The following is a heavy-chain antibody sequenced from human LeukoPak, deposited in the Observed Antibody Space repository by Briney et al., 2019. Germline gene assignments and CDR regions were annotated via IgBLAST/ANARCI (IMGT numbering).Heavy chain of an antibody. V-gene: IGHV3-53*01. CDR3: AKGRVGCSGGSCYSNWFDP. J-gene: IGHJ5*02. D-gene: IGHD2-15*01. CDR2: IYSGGST. CDR1: GFTVSSNY. Sequence: GGSLRLSCAASGFTVSSNYMSWVRQAPGKGLEWVPVIYSGGSTYYADSVKGRFTISRDNSKNTLYLQMNSLRAEDTAVYYCAKGRVGCSGGSCYSNWFDPWGQGTLVTVSS.